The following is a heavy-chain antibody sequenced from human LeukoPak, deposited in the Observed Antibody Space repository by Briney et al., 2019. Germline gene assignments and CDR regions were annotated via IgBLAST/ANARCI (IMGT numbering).Heavy chain of an antibody. J-gene: IGHJ4*02. CDR1: GGTFNKYG. Sequence: ASVTVSYKDSGGTFNKYGISWVGQAPGQGVEGMGRIIPIFGIANYAQKFQCRFTITAAKSTSTSYMQLSSLRSENTAVYYCTRATDSSVSDFFDYWGQGPLATVS. D-gene: IGHD3-22*01. CDR3: TRATDSSVSDFFDY. CDR2: IIPIFGIA. V-gene: IGHV1-69*10.